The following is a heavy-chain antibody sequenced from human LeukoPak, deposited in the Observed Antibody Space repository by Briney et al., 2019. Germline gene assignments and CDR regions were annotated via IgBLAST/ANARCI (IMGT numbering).Heavy chain of an antibody. J-gene: IGHJ5*02. CDR1: GFTFDDCG. Sequence: TGGSLRLSCAASGFTFDDCGMSWVRQAPGKGLEWVSGINWNGGSTGYADSVKGRFTISRDNAKNSLYLQMNSLRAEDTALYYCARVVGRNWFDPWGQGTLVTVSS. CDR3: ARVVGRNWFDP. D-gene: IGHD2-2*01. CDR2: INWNGGST. V-gene: IGHV3-20*04.